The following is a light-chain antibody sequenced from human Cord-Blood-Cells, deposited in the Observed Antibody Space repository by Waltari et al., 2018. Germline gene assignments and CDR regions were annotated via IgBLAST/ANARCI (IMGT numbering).Light chain of an antibody. J-gene: IGLJ1*01. CDR3: SSYTSSSTYV. Sequence: QSALTQPASVSGSPGQSITISCTGTSSDVGGYNYVSWYQQHPGKAPKLMISEVSKRPSGVSNRFSGSKSGNTASLTISGLQTEDEADYYCSSYTSSSTYVFGTGTKVTVL. CDR1: SSDVGGYNY. CDR2: EVS. V-gene: IGLV2-14*01.